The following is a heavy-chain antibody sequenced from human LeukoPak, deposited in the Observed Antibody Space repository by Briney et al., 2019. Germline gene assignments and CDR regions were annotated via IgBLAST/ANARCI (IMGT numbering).Heavy chain of an antibody. CDR3: TRGPNVYGSGRSWFDP. CDR1: GYTFTGFY. Sequence: ASVKVSCKASGYTFTGFYIHWVRQAPGQGLEWMGWINPKSGDTNYLQKLQDRVTMTRDTSISTAYMELSRLRSDDTAVYYCTRGPNVYGSGRSWFDPWGQGTLVTVSS. CDR2: INPKSGDT. V-gene: IGHV1-2*02. J-gene: IGHJ5*02. D-gene: IGHD3-10*01.